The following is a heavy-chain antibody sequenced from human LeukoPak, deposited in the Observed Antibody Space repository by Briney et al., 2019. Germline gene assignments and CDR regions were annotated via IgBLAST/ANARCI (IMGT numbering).Heavy chain of an antibody. CDR3: ARESGFGELFPYAFDI. CDR2: IYSGGNT. V-gene: IGHV3-53*01. J-gene: IGHJ3*02. Sequence: GGSLRLSCVASGFTFSSYWMHWVRQDPRKGLEWVSDIYSGGNTYYADSVKGRFAISRDYSRNTVYLQMNSLRAEDTAVYYCARESGFGELFPYAFDIWGQGTVVTVSS. CDR1: GFTFSSYW. D-gene: IGHD3-10*01.